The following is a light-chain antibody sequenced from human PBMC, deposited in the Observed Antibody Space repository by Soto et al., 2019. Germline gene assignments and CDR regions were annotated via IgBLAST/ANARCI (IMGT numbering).Light chain of an antibody. J-gene: IGKJ1*01. CDR3: QQYSKWPSWT. V-gene: IGKV3-15*01. Sequence: EIAMTQSPATLSVSPGESGTLSCRASQSVSSNLAWYQQKPGQAPRLLIFGAFIRASGIPARFSGSGSGTDFTLTITSLQSEDFAVYYCQQYSKWPSWTFGQGTKVDIK. CDR1: QSVSSN. CDR2: GAF.